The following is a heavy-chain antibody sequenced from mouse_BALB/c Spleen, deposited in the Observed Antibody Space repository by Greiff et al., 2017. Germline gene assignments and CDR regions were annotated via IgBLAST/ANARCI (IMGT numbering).Heavy chain of an antibody. CDR2: IDPSDSET. CDR3: ARDRYDENLNAGYFDV. V-gene: IGHV1-69*02. J-gene: IGHJ1*01. D-gene: IGHD2-14*01. Sequence: QVQLQQPGAELVKPGAPVKLSCKASGYTFTSYWMNWVKQRPGRGLEWIGRIDPSDSETHYNQKFKDKATLTVDKSSSTAYIQLSSLTSEDSAVYYCARDRYDENLNAGYFDVWGAGTTVTVSS. CDR1: GYTFTSYW.